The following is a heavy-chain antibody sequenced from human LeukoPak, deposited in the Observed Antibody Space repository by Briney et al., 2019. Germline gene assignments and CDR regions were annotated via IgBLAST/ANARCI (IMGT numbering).Heavy chain of an antibody. Sequence: PGGSLRLSCAASGFTFSSYSMNWVRQAPGKGLEWVSGISWNSGSIAYADSVKGRFTISRDNAKNSLYLQMNSLRAEDTAFYYCAKGPSYSSGWSAEYFQHWGQGTLVTVSS. J-gene: IGHJ1*01. V-gene: IGHV3-9*01. D-gene: IGHD6-19*01. CDR3: AKGPSYSSGWSAEYFQH. CDR1: GFTFSSYS. CDR2: ISWNSGSI.